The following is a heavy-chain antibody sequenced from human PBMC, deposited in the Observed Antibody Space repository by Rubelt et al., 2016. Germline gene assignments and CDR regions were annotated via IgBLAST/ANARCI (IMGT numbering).Heavy chain of an antibody. J-gene: IGHJ6*02. Sequence: VQLVESGGGVVQPGRSLRLSCAASGFTFSSYAMHWVRQAPGKGLEWVSYISSSSSYTNYADSVKGRFTISRDNAKNSLYRQMNSLRAEETAVYYCARVRDYGMDVWGQGTTVTVSS. CDR1: GFTFSSYA. CDR3: ARVRDYGMDV. CDR2: ISSSSSYT. V-gene: IGHV3-21*05.